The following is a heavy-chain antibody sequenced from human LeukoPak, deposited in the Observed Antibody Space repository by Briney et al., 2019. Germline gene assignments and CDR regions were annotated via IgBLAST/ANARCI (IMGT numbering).Heavy chain of an antibody. D-gene: IGHD3-10*01. CDR2: IYYSGST. J-gene: IGHJ4*02. V-gene: IGHV4-30-4*08. CDR1: GGSISSGDYY. CDR3: ASLYGSGSYSKLDY. Sequence: PSETLSLTWTVSGGSISSGDYYWSWIRQPPGKGLEWIGYIYYSGSTYYNPSLKSRVALSVDTSKNQFSLKLSSVTAADTAVYYCASLYGSGSYSKLDYWGQGTLVTVSS.